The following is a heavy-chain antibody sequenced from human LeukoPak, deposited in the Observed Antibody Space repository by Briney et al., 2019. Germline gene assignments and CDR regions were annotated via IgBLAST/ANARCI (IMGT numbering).Heavy chain of an antibody. D-gene: IGHD2-2*01. Sequence: GASVKVSCKSSGYTFTSYGIIWVRQAPGQGLEWMGWISAYNGNTNHAQKLQGRVTMTTDTSTSTAYMELRSLRSDDTAVYYCVTGPSYIVVVSSTVTGFDPWGQGTLVTVSS. J-gene: IGHJ5*02. CDR1: GYTFTSYG. CDR3: VTGPSYIVVVSSTVTGFDP. CDR2: ISAYNGNT. V-gene: IGHV1-18*01.